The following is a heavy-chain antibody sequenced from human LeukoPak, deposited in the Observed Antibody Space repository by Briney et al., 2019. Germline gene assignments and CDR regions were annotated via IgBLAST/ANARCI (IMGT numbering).Heavy chain of an antibody. CDR1: GFTFDDYA. D-gene: IGHD3-10*01. J-gene: IGHJ6*03. Sequence: GGSLRLSCAASGFTFDDYAMHWVRQAPGKGLEWVSGISWNSGSIGYADSVKGRFTISRDNAKNSLYLQMNSLRAEDTALYYCAKDYGSGSYYLNYMDVWGKGTTVTISS. CDR3: AKDYGSGSYYLNYMDV. CDR2: ISWNSGSI. V-gene: IGHV3-9*01.